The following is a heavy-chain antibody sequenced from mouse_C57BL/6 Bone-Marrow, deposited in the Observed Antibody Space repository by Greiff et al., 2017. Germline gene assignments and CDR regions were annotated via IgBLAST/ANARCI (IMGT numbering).Heavy chain of an antibody. CDR2: GQGLEWIG. D-gene: IGHD2-2*01. J-gene: IGHJ3*01. V-gene: IGHV1-87*01. Sequence: QVHVKQSGPELARPWASAKISCQAFYTFSRRVHFAIRDTNYWMQWVKQRPGQGLEWIGAIYPGNGDTSYNQKFKGKATLTADKSSSTAYMQLSSLTSEDSAVYYCALIYYGYDAWFAYWGQGTLVTVSA. CDR1: YTFSRRVH. CDR3: SEDSAVYYCALIYYGYDAWFAY.